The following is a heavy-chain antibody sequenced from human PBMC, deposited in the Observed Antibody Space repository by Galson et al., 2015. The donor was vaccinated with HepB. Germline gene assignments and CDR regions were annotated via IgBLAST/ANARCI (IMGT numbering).Heavy chain of an antibody. CDR1: GGSVSSVGYM. CDR3: ARVAAVPVAFDI. D-gene: IGHD6-19*01. J-gene: IGHJ3*02. Sequence: LSLTCVISGGSVSSVGYMWSWIRQPPGKGLEWIGYIYHTGSTYYNPSLKSRVTISVDKSKNQFSLKVTSVTAADTAVYYCARVAAVPVAFDIWGQGTMVTVSS. CDR2: IYHTGST. V-gene: IGHV4-30-2*01.